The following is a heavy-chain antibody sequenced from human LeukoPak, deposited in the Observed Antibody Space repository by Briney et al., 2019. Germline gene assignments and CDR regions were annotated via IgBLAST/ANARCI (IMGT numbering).Heavy chain of an antibody. V-gene: IGHV3-7*01. J-gene: IGHJ5*02. CDR1: GFTFSTYS. CDR3: ARDLCSSTSCRYDWFDP. D-gene: IGHD2-2*01. Sequence: GGSLRLSCAASGFTFSTYSMSWVRQAPGKGLEWVANIKQDGSEKYYVDPVKGRFTISRDNAKNSLYLQTNSLRAEDTAVYYCARDLCSSTSCRYDWFDPWGQGTLVTVSS. CDR2: IKQDGSEK.